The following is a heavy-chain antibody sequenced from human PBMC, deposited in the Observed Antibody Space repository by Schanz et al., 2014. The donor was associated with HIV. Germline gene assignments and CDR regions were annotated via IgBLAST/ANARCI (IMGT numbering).Heavy chain of an antibody. J-gene: IGHJ6*02. CDR2: IKQDGSEK. Sequence: EVQLVESGGGLVQPGGSLRLSCAASGFTFSTYWMMWVRQAPGKGLEWVANIKQDGSEKYYVDAVKGRFTISRDNAKNSVYLQMNSLRVEDTAVYYCASTIYPYSSSSDYYYGMDVWGQGTTVSVSS. D-gene: IGHD6-6*01. V-gene: IGHV3-7*01. CDR1: GFTFSTYW. CDR3: ASTIYPYSSSSDYYYGMDV.